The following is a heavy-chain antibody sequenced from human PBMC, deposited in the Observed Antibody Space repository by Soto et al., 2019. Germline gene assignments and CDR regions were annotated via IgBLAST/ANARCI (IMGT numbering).Heavy chain of an antibody. CDR1: GGSISSGGYY. V-gene: IGHV4-31*03. CDR2: IYYSGST. Sequence: QVQLQESGPGLVKPSQTLSLTCTVSGGSISSGGYYWSWIRQHPGKGLEWIGYIYYSGSTYYNPSLKGRVTISVDTSKNQFSLKLSSVTAADTAVYYCARGYCSGGSCYPGDYWGQGTLVTVSS. J-gene: IGHJ4*02. D-gene: IGHD2-15*01. CDR3: ARGYCSGGSCYPGDY.